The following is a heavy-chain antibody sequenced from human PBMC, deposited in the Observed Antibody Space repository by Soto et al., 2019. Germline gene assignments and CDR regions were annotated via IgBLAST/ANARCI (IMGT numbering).Heavy chain of an antibody. Sequence: LRLSCVASGSTFSGYGMHWVRQAPGKGLEWVAITRHDGSNTYYADSVRGRFTISRDNSKKTLYLQMDSLRAEDTAVYYCARDGVGATTFFGYFDYWGQGTLVTVSS. J-gene: IGHJ4*02. CDR3: ARDGVGATTFFGYFDY. D-gene: IGHD1-26*01. V-gene: IGHV3-33*01. CDR2: TRHDGSNT. CDR1: GSTFSGYG.